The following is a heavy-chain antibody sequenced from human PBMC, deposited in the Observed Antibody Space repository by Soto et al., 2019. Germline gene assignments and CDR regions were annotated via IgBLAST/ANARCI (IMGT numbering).Heavy chain of an antibody. CDR2: ISYDGSNK. J-gene: IGHJ6*02. CDR3: VQDGSSGWPYYYGMDV. Sequence: GGSLRLSCAASGFTFSGYGMHWVRQAPGKGLEWVAVISYDGSNKYYADSVKGRFSISRDNSKNTLYLQMSSLRAEDTAVYYCVQDGSSGWPYYYGMDVWGQGTTVTVSS. CDR1: GFTFSGYG. V-gene: IGHV3-30*18. D-gene: IGHD6-19*01.